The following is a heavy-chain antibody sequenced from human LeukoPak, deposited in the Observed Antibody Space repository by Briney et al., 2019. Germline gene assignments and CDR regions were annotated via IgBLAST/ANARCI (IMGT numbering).Heavy chain of an antibody. V-gene: IGHV1-18*01. J-gene: IGHJ4*02. D-gene: IGHD5-24*01. CDR1: GYTFTSYG. Sequence: ASVKVSCKASGYTFTSYGISWVRQAPGQGPEWMGWISAYNGNINYAQKLQGRVTMTTDTSTSTAYMELRSLRSDDTAVYYCARDSDVADFDYWGQGTLVTVSS. CDR2: ISAYNGNI. CDR3: ARDSDVADFDY.